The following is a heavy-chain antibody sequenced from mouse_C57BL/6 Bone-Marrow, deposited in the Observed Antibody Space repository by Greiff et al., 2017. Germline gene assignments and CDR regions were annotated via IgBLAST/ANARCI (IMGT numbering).Heavy chain of an antibody. CDR2: IDPETGGT. CDR3: TRSGELRLPFAY. V-gene: IGHV1-15*01. CDR1: GYTFTDYE. Sequence: QLKESGAELVRPGASVTLSCKASGYTFTDYEMHWVKQTPVHGLEWIGAIDPETGGTACNQKFKGKAILTADKSSSTAYMELRSLTSEDSAVYYCTRSGELRLPFAYWGQGTLVTVSA. D-gene: IGHD3-2*02. J-gene: IGHJ3*01.